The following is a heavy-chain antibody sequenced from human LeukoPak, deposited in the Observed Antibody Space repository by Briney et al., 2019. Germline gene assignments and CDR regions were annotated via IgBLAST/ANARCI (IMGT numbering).Heavy chain of an antibody. J-gene: IGHJ5*02. Sequence: PRGSPRLSCAASGFTLSSFAFSWVPQAPRERLEWVSAISGSGGSTYYADSVEGLFTISRDNSKTTLYLQMNSLRAEDTAVYCCANPLWQQPEHNWFDPWGQGTLVTVSS. D-gene: IGHD6-13*01. CDR2: ISGSGGST. CDR3: ANPLWQQPEHNWFDP. CDR1: GFTLSSFA. V-gene: IGHV3-23*01.